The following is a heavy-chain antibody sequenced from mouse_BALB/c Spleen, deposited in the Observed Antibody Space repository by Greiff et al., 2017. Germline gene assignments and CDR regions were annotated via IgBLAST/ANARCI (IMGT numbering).Heavy chain of an antibody. D-gene: IGHD1-1*01. CDR2: ISYSGST. CDR3: AREGDYGSSFDY. Sequence: EVQLQESGPGLVKPSQSLSLTCTVTGYSITSDYAWNWIRQFPGNQLEWMGYISYSGSTSYNPSLKSRISITRDTSKNQFFLQLNSVTTEDTATNYCAREGDYGSSFDYWGQGTTLTVSS. J-gene: IGHJ2*01. V-gene: IGHV3-2*02. CDR1: GYSITSDYA.